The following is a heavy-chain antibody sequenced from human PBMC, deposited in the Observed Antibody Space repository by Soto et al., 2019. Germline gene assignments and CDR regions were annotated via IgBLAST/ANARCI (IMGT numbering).Heavy chain of an antibody. J-gene: IGHJ5*02. CDR3: ARHGDIAVAGNGNWFDP. CDR1: GGSISGYY. V-gene: IGHV4-59*08. CDR2: IYYSGST. D-gene: IGHD6-19*01. Sequence: PSETLSLTCTVSGGSISGYYWSWIRQPPGKGLEWIGYIYYSGSTNYNPSLKSRVTISVDTSKNQFSLKLSSVTAADTAVYYCARHGDIAVAGNGNWFDPWGQGTLVTVSS.